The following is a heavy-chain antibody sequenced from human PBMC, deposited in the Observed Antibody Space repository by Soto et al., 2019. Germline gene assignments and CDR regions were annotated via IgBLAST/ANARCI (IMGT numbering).Heavy chain of an antibody. CDR1: GFTFSSYA. D-gene: IGHD3-22*01. CDR2: ISYDGSNK. V-gene: IGHV3-30-3*01. J-gene: IGHJ4*02. CDR3: ARAALVVVTPGHY. Sequence: QVQLVESGGGVVQPGRSLRLSCAASGFTFSSYAMNWVRQAPGKGLEWVAVISYDGSNKYYADSVEGRFTISKDNSKDTLYLQMNSLRAEDTAVYYWARAALVVVTPGHYWGQGTLVTVSA.